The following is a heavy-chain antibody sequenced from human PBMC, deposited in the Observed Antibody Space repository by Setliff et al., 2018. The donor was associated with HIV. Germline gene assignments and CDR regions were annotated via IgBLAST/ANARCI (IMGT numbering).Heavy chain of an antibody. J-gene: IGHJ6*03. CDR1: GYTLTELS. CDR3: VRGVQSPPHYYYYSMDV. D-gene: IGHD3-3*01. V-gene: IGHV1-24*01. Sequence: ASVKVSCKVSGYTLTELSMHWVRQAPGKGLEWMGGFDPEDGETIYAQKFWGRVTITAHESTSTAYMELSSLRFDDTAMYYCVRGVQSPPHYYYYSMDVWGNGTTVTVSS. CDR2: FDPEDGET.